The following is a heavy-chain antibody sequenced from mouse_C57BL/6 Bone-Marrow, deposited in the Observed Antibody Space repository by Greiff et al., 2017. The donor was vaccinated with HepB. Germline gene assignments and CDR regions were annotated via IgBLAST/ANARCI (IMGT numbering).Heavy chain of an antibody. CDR3: ARTGTNLGWYFDV. D-gene: IGHD4-1*01. CDR1: GYTFTSYW. V-gene: IGHV1-64*01. J-gene: IGHJ1*03. Sequence: QVQLQQPGAELVKPGASVKLSCKASGYTFTSYWMHWVKQRPGQGLEWIGMIHPNSGSTNYNEKFKSKATLTVDKSSSTAYMQLSSLTSEDSAVYSCARTGTNLGWYFDVWGTGTTVTVSS. CDR2: IHPNSGST.